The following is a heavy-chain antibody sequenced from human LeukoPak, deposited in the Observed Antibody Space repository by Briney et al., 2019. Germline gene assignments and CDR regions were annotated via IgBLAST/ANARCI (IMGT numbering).Heavy chain of an antibody. CDR3: ARGRSITLLRGVALSDGFDF. J-gene: IGHJ3*01. Sequence: GGSLRLSCAASGSTFSSYSMNWVRQAPGKGPEWVSFIDTSASYVYYGDSVKGRFAISRDNAKNSLYLQMNGLRAEDTAVYYCARGRSITLLRGVALSDGFDFWGQGAMVTVSS. CDR2: IDTSASYV. V-gene: IGHV3-21*06. CDR1: GSTFSSYS. D-gene: IGHD3-10*01.